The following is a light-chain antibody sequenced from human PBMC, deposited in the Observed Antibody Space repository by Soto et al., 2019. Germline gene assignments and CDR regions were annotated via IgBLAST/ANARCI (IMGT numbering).Light chain of an antibody. V-gene: IGKV3-15*01. J-gene: IGKJ1*01. CDR1: QTISSN. Sequence: EVVMTQSPATLSVSPGESATLSCRASQTISSNKLAWYQQKPGQAPRLLLFGVSNRATGIPATFSGRGSGSDFSLTISSLQSEDFAVYYCQQYDYWPRTFGQGTKV. CDR2: GVS. CDR3: QQYDYWPRT.